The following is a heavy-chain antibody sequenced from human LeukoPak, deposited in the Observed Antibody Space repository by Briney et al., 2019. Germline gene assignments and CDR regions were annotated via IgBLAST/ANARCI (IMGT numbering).Heavy chain of an antibody. CDR3: ARGLYDFWSGFENWFDP. CDR2: ITPIFGTA. Sequence: SVKVSCKASGGTFSSYAISWVRQAPGQGLEWMGGITPIFGTANYAQKFQGRVTITADESTSTAYMELSSLRSEDTAVYYCARGLYDFWSGFENWFDPWGQGTLVTVSS. V-gene: IGHV1-69*13. CDR1: GGTFSSYA. D-gene: IGHD3-3*01. J-gene: IGHJ5*02.